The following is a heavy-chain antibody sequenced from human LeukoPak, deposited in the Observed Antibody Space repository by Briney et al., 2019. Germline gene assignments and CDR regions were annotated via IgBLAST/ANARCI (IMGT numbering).Heavy chain of an antibody. CDR3: ARQGYISGQGFRNNWFDP. Sequence: SETLSLTCTVSGGSISSYFWSWIRQPPGKGLEWIGYILYSGSTNYNPSLKSRVTISVDTSKNQFSLKLSSVTAADTAMYYCARQGYISGQGFRNNWFDPWGQGSLVTVSS. CDR2: ILYSGST. D-gene: IGHD6-19*01. CDR1: GGSISSYF. J-gene: IGHJ5*02. V-gene: IGHV4-59*01.